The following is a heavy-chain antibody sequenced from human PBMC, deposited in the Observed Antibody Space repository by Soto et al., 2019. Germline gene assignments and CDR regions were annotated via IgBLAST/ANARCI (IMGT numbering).Heavy chain of an antibody. CDR3: ASGWDSSSWPTHDAFDI. V-gene: IGHV1-69*12. CDR1: GGTFSSYA. J-gene: IGHJ3*02. Sequence: QVQLVQYGAEVKKPGSSVKVSCKASGGTFSSYAISWVRQAPGQGLEWMGGIIPIFGTANYAQKFQGRVTITADESTSTAYMELSSLRSEDTAVYYCASGWDSSSWPTHDAFDIWGQGTMVTVSS. D-gene: IGHD6-13*01. CDR2: IIPIFGTA.